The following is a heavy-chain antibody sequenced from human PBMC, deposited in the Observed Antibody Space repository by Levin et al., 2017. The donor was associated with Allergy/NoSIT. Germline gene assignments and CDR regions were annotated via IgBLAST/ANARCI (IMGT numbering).Heavy chain of an antibody. V-gene: IGHV3-33*01. J-gene: IGHJ4*02. Sequence: LSLTCAASGFTFSSYGMHWVRPAPGKGLEWVAVIWYDGSNKYYADSVKGRFTISRDNSKNTLYLQMNSLRAEDTAVYYCARGVYGADYWGQGTLVTVSS. D-gene: IGHD2/OR15-2a*01. CDR3: ARGVYGADY. CDR1: GFTFSSYG. CDR2: IWYDGSNK.